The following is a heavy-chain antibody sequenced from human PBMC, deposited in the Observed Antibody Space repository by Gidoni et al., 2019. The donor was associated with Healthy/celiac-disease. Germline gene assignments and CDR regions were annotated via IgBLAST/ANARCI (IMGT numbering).Heavy chain of an antibody. Sequence: QVQLVECGGGLVQPGRSLRLPCSASGFTFSRYGMHWVHQATGKGLWWVAVISYDESSKYDADSVKGRFTISRDKSKNTLYLQMNSLRAEDTAVYYCAKGDYVWGSYGSYFDYWGQGTLVTVSA. CDR1: GFTFSRYG. CDR3: AKGDYVWGSYGSYFDY. CDR2: ISYDESSK. D-gene: IGHD3-16*01. V-gene: IGHV3-30*18. J-gene: IGHJ4*02.